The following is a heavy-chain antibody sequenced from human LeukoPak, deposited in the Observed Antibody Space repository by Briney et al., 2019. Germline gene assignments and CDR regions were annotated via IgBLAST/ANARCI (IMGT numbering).Heavy chain of an antibody. CDR2: FDPEDGET. CDR1: GYTLTELS. D-gene: IGHD6-19*01. V-gene: IGHV1-24*01. J-gene: IGHJ4*02. CDR3: ATDRGRISGWGDYFDY. Sequence: ASVKVSCKVSGYTLTELSMHWVRQAPGKGLEWMGGFDPEDGETIYAQKFQGRVTMTEDTSTDTAYMELSSLRSEDTAVYYCATDRGRISGWGDYFDYWGQGTLVTVSS.